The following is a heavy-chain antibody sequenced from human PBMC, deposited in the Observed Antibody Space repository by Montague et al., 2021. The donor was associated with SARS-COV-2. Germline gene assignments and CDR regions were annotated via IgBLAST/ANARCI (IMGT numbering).Heavy chain of an antibody. Sequence: SETLSLTCTVSGGSITSYYWTWIRQPPGKGLEWVGRIYYSGSTNXNPSLKSRVTISVDTSKNQFPLKLSSVTAADTAVYYCARTGLGAYDILTGYTVNAFDMWGQGTMVTVSS. CDR2: IYYSGST. J-gene: IGHJ3*02. CDR1: GGSITSYY. CDR3: ARTGLGAYDILTGYTVNAFDM. D-gene: IGHD3-9*01. V-gene: IGHV4-59*01.